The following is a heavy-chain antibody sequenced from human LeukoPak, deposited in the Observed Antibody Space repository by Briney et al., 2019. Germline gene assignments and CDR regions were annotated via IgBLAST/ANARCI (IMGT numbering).Heavy chain of an antibody. Sequence: ASVKVSCKVSGYTLTELSMHWVRQAPGKGLEWMGGFDPEDGETIYAQKFQGRVTMTEDTSTDTAYMEPSSLRSEDTAVYYCATAPSLGYYDPDYFDYWGQGTLVTVSS. V-gene: IGHV1-24*01. CDR2: FDPEDGET. CDR3: ATAPSLGYYDPDYFDY. J-gene: IGHJ4*02. D-gene: IGHD3-3*01. CDR1: GYTLTELS.